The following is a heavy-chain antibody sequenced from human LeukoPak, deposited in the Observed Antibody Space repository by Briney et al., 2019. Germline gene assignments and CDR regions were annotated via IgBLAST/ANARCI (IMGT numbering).Heavy chain of an antibody. J-gene: IGHJ6*02. CDR3: ARDDYGDPTYYYGMDV. Sequence: KPSETLSLTCTVSGGSISSYYWSWIRQPPGKGLEWIGYIYYSGSTNYNPSLKSRVTISVDTSKNQFSLKLSSVTAADTAVYYCARDDYGDPTYYYGMDVWGQGTTVTVSS. D-gene: IGHD4-17*01. V-gene: IGHV4-59*01. CDR2: IYYSGST. CDR1: GGSISSYY.